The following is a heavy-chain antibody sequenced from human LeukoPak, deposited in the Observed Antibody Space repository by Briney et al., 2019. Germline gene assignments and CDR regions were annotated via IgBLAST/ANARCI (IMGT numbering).Heavy chain of an antibody. V-gene: IGHV4-61*02. D-gene: IGHD6-19*01. J-gene: IGHJ4*02. CDR1: GGSISSGSYY. CDR2: IYASGST. Sequence: PSQTLSLTCTVSGGSISSGSYYWSWIRQPAGKGLEWIGRIYASGSTNYNPSLESRATISVHTSKNQFSLKLTSVTAADTAVYYCVRVSGSGWSGYGFDYWGQGTLVTVSS. CDR3: VRVSGSGWSGYGFDY.